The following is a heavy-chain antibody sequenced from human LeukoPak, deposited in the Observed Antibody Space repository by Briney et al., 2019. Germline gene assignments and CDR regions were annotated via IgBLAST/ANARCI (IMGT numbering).Heavy chain of an antibody. CDR3: AKGDYGDGPPDY. CDR1: GFTFSSYG. CDR2: ISYDGSNK. J-gene: IGHJ4*02. D-gene: IGHD4-17*01. Sequence: GGFLRLSCAASGFTFSSYGMHWVRQAPGKGLEWVAVISYDGSNKYYADSVKGRFTISRDNSKNTLYLQMNSLRAEDTAVYYCAKGDYGDGPPDYWGQGTLVTVSS. V-gene: IGHV3-30*18.